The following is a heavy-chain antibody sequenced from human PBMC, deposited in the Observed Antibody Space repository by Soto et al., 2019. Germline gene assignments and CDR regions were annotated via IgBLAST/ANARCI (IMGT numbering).Heavy chain of an antibody. CDR2: TYYRSKWNS. CDR1: GDSVSSNSAA. J-gene: IGHJ4*02. Sequence: PSRTLSLTCVISGDSVSSNSAAWSWIRQSPSRGLEWLGRTYYRSKWNSNYAVSAKGRVTINPDTSKNQFSLQLNSVTPEDTAVYYCARDEGGPWGQGTLVTSPQ. V-gene: IGHV6-1*01. CDR3: ARDEGGP.